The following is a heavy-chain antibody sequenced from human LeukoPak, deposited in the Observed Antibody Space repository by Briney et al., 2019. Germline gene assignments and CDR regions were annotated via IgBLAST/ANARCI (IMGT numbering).Heavy chain of an antibody. Sequence: GGSLRLSCTASGFTFGDYAMSWVRQAPGKGLEWVGFIRGKTYDGTAEYAASVKGRFTISRDDSEGVAYLQMNSLKTEDTAVYYCTRDQTPYYWGQGTLVTVSS. V-gene: IGHV3-49*04. CDR1: GFTFGDYA. CDR2: IRGKTYDGTA. J-gene: IGHJ4*02. CDR3: TRDQTPYY.